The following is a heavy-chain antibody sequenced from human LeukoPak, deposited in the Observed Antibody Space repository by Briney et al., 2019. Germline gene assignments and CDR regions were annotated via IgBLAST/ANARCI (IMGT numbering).Heavy chain of an antibody. Sequence: GGSLRLSCAASGFTFSSYGMHWVRQAPGKGLEWVAFIRYDGSNKYYADSVKGGFTISRDNSKNTLYLQMNSLRAEDTAVYYCAKDNLHYDFWSGYYEGGNWFDPWGQGTLVTVSS. CDR2: IRYDGSNK. D-gene: IGHD3-3*01. CDR1: GFTFSSYG. J-gene: IGHJ5*02. V-gene: IGHV3-30*02. CDR3: AKDNLHYDFWSGYYEGGNWFDP.